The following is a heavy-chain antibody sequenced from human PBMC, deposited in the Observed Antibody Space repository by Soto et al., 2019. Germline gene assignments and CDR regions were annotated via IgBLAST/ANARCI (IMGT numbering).Heavy chain of an antibody. CDR1: GFTFSSYV. J-gene: IGHJ6*02. D-gene: IGHD4-17*01. V-gene: IGHV3-33*01. Sequence: PGGSLRLSCAASGFTFSSYVMHWVGQSPGKGLEWVAVIWYDGSNKYYADSVKGRFTISRDNSKNTLYLQMNSLRAEDTAVYYCAREHGGSYYYYGMDVWGQGTTVT. CDR2: IWYDGSNK. CDR3: AREHGGSYYYYGMDV.